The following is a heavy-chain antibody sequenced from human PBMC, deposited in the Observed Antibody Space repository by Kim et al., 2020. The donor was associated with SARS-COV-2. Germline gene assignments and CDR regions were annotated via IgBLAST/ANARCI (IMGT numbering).Heavy chain of an antibody. CDR3: VKDRHVFNYDNRGGRDA. J-gene: IGHJ6*02. D-gene: IGHD3-22*01. CDR1: GFTFSSHG. V-gene: IGHV3-30*18. Sequence: GGSLRLSCAASGFTFSSHGIHWVRQAPGKGLEWVAVLSYDGSNKYYADSVKDRFTISRDNSKKYLQMNSLRAEDTAAYYCVKDRHVFNYDNRGGRDAWG. CDR2: LSYDGSNK.